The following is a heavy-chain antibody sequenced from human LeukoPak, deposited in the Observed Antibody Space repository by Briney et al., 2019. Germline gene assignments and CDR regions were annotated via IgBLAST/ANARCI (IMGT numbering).Heavy chain of an antibody. J-gene: IGHJ5*02. CDR1: GYTFTSYD. Sequence: ASVTVSCKASGYTFTSYDINWVRQAAGEGLEGMGWMNPHSRNTGYAQKFQGRVTMTRNTSISTAYMELSSLRSEDTAVYYCARVGLLWGVDPWGQGTLVTVSS. D-gene: IGHD3-10*01. CDR2: MNPHSRNT. V-gene: IGHV1-8*01. CDR3: ARVGLLWGVDP.